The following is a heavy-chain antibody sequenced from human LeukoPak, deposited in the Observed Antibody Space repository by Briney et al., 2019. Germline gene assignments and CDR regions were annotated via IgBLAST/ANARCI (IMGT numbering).Heavy chain of an antibody. Sequence: GGSLRLSCAASGFTFSSYWMSWVRQAPGKGLEWVANIKQDGSEKCYVDSVKGRFTISRDNAKNSLSLQMSGLRAEDTAVYYCAKNKERLDYWGQGTLVTVSS. D-gene: IGHD2/OR15-2a*01. CDR1: GFTFSSYW. J-gene: IGHJ4*02. CDR2: IKQDGSEK. V-gene: IGHV3-7*01. CDR3: AKNKERLDY.